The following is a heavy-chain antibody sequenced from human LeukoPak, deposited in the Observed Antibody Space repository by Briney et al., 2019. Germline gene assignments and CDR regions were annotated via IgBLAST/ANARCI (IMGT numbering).Heavy chain of an antibody. D-gene: IGHD3-10*01. CDR2: IYSGGTT. CDR3: ARENYGSGTYDLRFDP. V-gene: IGHV3-66*01. Sequence: GGSLRLSCAASGFTVSSNYMSWVRQAPGKGLEWVSVIYSGGTTYYADSVKGRFTISRDNSKNTMYLQMNSLRAADTAVYYSARENYGSGTYDLRFDPWGQGTLVTVSS. J-gene: IGHJ5*02. CDR1: GFTVSSNY.